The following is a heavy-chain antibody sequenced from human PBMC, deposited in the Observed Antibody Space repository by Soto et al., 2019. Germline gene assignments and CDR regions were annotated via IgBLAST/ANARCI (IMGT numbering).Heavy chain of an antibody. CDR1: EYTFIGFH. D-gene: IGHD2-15*01. V-gene: IGHV1-2*02. J-gene: IGHJ6*02. Sequence: QVQLVQSGAEVKKPGASVKVSCEASEYTFIGFHLHWVRQAPGQGLEWMGWINPKSGDTKYAQKFQGRVTLTRDTSSSTGYMELSRLESNDTAVYYCAKGLWAVGYCTGGSCYDGMDVWGQETKVTVSS. CDR2: INPKSGDT. CDR3: AKGLWAVGYCTGGSCYDGMDV.